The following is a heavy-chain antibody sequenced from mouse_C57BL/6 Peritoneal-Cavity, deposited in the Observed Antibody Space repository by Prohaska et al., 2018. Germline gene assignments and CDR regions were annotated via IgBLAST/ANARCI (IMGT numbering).Heavy chain of an antibody. CDR2: IYPCSSST. V-gene: IGHV1-55*01. D-gene: IGHD3-2*02. CDR1: GYTFTSYC. Sequence: SVKMSCKASGYTFTSYCLTWVKQRPGQGLEWIGYIYPCSSSTNYNEKFKSKATLTVNKSSSTTYMQVNSLEFEESGVYYRGNQDYFDYWGQGTTLTVSS. J-gene: IGHJ2*01. CDR3: GNQDYFDY.